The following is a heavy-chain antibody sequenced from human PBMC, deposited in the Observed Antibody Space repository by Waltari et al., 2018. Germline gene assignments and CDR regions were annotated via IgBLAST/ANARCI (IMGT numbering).Heavy chain of an antibody. CDR2: IEFGGCIK. CDR1: GFTFSNHI. V-gene: IGHV3-30-3*01. D-gene: IGHD2-2*01. Sequence: PLVESGGGVVQPGRSLRLSCAAPGFTFSNHIIHWLRRAPGKGLEVWAVIEFGGCIKSSAVSVKGRFTISGDTSKTTVDLQMNSLSTEDTAVYYCAGEGGTSAYAGCFDSWGQGTLVTVSS. CDR3: AGEGGTSAYAGCFDS. J-gene: IGHJ4*02.